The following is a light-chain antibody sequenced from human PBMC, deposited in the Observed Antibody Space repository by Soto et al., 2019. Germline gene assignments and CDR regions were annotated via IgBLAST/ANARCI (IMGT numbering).Light chain of an antibody. Sequence: QSVLTQPPSVSAAPGQKVTVSCSGSSSNLGDNNVCSFRHLPGTTPTLLIYDNNTRPSGIPDRFSGSKSGTSATLGVTGLQTGDEADYYCGAWDNSLSAVIFGGGTKVTVL. CDR2: DNN. J-gene: IGLJ2*01. V-gene: IGLV1-51*01. CDR3: GAWDNSLSAVI. CDR1: SSNLGDNN.